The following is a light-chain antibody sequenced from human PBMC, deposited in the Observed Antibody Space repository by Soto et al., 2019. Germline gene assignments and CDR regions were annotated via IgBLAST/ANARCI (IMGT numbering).Light chain of an antibody. Sequence: DIQMTQSPSTLSASVGERVTITCRASQNINNWLAWYQQKPGKAPNLLIYEASSLESGVPSRFGGSRSGTEFTLTISSLQPEDFATYYCQQYNSYSWTFGQGTKVDIK. J-gene: IGKJ1*01. CDR2: EAS. V-gene: IGKV1-5*03. CDR3: QQYNSYSWT. CDR1: QNINNW.